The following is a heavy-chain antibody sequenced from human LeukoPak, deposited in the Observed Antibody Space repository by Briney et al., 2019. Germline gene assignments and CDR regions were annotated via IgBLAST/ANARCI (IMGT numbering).Heavy chain of an antibody. Sequence: ASVKVSCKASGYTFTGYYMHWVRQAPGQGLEWMGRINPNSGGTNYAQKFQGRVTMTRDTSISTAYMELSRLGSDDTAVYYCAIVPRYCSGGSCYWVDYWGQGTLVTVSS. D-gene: IGHD2-15*01. CDR3: AIVPRYCSGGSCYWVDY. CDR2: INPNSGGT. V-gene: IGHV1-2*06. CDR1: GYTFTGYY. J-gene: IGHJ4*02.